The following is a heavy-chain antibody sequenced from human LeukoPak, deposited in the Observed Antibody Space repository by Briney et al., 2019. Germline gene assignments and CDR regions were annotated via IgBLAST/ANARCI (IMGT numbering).Heavy chain of an antibody. D-gene: IGHD6-19*01. V-gene: IGHV4-59*08. CDR3: ARHLGIAVAGHFDY. Sequence: SETLSLTRTVSGGSISSYYWSWIRQPPGKGLEWIGYIYYSGSTNYDPSLKSRVTISVDTSKNQFSLKLSSVTAADTAVYYCARHLGIAVAGHFDYWGQGTLVTVSS. J-gene: IGHJ4*02. CDR2: IYYSGST. CDR1: GGSISSYY.